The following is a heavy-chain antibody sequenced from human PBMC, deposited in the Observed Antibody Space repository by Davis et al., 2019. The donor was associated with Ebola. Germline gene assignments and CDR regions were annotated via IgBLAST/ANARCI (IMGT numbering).Heavy chain of an antibody. CDR1: GGSIGSTTYY. J-gene: IGHJ4*02. V-gene: IGHV4-39*01. D-gene: IGHD6-19*01. CDR2: IHYGRST. CDR3: ARLSSSVAGLY. Sequence: SETLSLTCTVSGGSIGSTTYYWGWIRQPPGKGLEWIGSIHYGRSTYYTPSLKSRVIISVDTSRKQFSLNLSSVTAADTAIYYCARLSSSVAGLYWGQGILVTVSS.